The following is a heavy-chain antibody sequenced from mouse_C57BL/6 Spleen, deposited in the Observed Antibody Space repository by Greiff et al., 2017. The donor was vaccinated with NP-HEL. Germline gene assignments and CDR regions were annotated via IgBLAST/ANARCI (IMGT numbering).Heavy chain of an antibody. CDR1: GFTFSSYG. CDR2: ISSGGSYT. D-gene: IGHD3-3*01. V-gene: IGHV5-6*01. CDR3: ARMLGNLYFDY. J-gene: IGHJ2*01. Sequence: EVKVVESGGDLVKPGGSLKLSCAASGFTFSSYGMSWVRQTPDKRLEWVATISSGGSYTYYPDSVKGRFTISRDNAKNTLYLQMSSLKSEDTAMYYCARMLGNLYFDYWGQGTTLTVSS.